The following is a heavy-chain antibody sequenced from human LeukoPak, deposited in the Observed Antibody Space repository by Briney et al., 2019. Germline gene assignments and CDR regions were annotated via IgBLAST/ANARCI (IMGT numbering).Heavy chain of an antibody. D-gene: IGHD1-1*01. CDR2: ISYDGSNN. J-gene: IGHJ4*02. V-gene: IGHV3-30-3*01. CDR3: ARAGSTTRWFDF. Sequence: GGSLRLSCAASGFTFSNYAIHWVRQAPGKGLEWVAFISYDGSNNYYADSVKGRFTISRDNSKNTLYLQMNSLRAEDTALYYCARAGSTTRWFDFWGQGALVSVSS. CDR1: GFTFSNYA.